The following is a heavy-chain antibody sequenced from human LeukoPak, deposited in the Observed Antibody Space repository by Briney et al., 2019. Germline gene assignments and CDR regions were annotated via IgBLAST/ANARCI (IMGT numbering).Heavy chain of an antibody. CDR3: AKDRAGYSYGMFDS. CDR2: IVSSGGST. J-gene: IGHJ4*02. CDR1: GFTFSNYA. D-gene: IGHD5-18*01. V-gene: IGHV3-23*01. Sequence: PGGSLRLSCAASGFTFSNYAMSWVRQAPGKGLEWVSGIVSSGGSTYYADSVKGRLTISRDNSKKTVYLQMSSLRGDDTAVYYCAKDRAGYSYGMFDSWGQGTLVTVSS.